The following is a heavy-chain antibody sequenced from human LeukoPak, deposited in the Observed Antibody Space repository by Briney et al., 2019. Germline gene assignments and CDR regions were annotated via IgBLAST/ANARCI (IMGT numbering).Heavy chain of an antibody. CDR3: ARESRYDFWSGYSYYYYGMDV. Sequence: ASVKVSCKASGYTFTSYGISWVRQAPGQGLEWVGWISAYNGNTNYAQKLQGRVTMTTDTSTSTAYVELRSLRSDDTAVYYCARESRYDFWSGYSYYYYGMDVWGQGTTVTVSS. CDR2: ISAYNGNT. J-gene: IGHJ6*02. D-gene: IGHD3-3*01. V-gene: IGHV1-18*01. CDR1: GYTFTSYG.